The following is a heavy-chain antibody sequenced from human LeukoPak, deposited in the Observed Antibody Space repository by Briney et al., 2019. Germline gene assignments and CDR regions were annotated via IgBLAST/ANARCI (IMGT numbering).Heavy chain of an antibody. V-gene: IGHV3-48*03. Sequence: GGSLRLSCAASGFTFSSYEMNWVRQAPGKGLEWVSYISSSGSTIYYADSVKGRFTISRDNAKNSLYLQMDSLRAEDTAVYYCAREGSTYGSGVDYWGQGTLVTVSS. D-gene: IGHD3-10*01. J-gene: IGHJ4*02. CDR1: GFTFSSYE. CDR2: ISSSGSTI. CDR3: AREGSTYGSGVDY.